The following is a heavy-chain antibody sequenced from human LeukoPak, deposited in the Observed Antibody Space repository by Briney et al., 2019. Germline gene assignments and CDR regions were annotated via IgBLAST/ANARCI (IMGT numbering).Heavy chain of an antibody. V-gene: IGHV3-30*18. D-gene: IGHD3-22*01. CDR2: ISYDGSNK. Sequence: GGSLRLSCAASGFTFRSYGMHWVRQAPGKGLEWVAVISYDGSNKYYADSVKGRFTISRDNSKNTLYLQMNSLRAEDTAVYYCAKVPDSSGYSLGYYYYMDVWGKGTTVTVSS. J-gene: IGHJ6*03. CDR1: GFTFRSYG. CDR3: AKVPDSSGYSLGYYYYMDV.